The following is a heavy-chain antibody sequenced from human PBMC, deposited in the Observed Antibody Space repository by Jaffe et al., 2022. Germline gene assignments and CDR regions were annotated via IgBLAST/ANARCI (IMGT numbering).Heavy chain of an antibody. Sequence: QVQLQESGPGLVKPSETLSLTCAVSGYSISSGYYWGWIRQPPGKGLEWIGSIYHSGSTYYNPSLKSRVTISVDTSKNQFSLKLSSVTAADTAVYYCARRIDSSWLYNWFDPWGQGTLVTVSS. V-gene: IGHV4-38-2*01. CDR1: GYSISSGYY. CDR3: ARRIDSSWLYNWFDP. D-gene: IGHD6-13*01. J-gene: IGHJ5*02. CDR2: IYHSGST.